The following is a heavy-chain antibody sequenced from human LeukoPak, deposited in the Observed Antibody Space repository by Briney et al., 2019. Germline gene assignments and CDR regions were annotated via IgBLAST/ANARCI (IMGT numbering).Heavy chain of an antibody. CDR3: ASGYYDYVWGSYPLVY. CDR1: GGTFSSYA. CDR2: IIPIFGTA. J-gene: IGHJ4*02. V-gene: IGHV1-69*06. D-gene: IGHD3-16*02. Sequence: ASVKVSCKASGGTFSSYAISWVRQAPGQGLEWMGGIIPIFGTANYAQKFQGRVTITADKSTSTAYMELSSLRSEDTAVYYCASGYYDYVWGSYPLVYWGQGTLVTVSS.